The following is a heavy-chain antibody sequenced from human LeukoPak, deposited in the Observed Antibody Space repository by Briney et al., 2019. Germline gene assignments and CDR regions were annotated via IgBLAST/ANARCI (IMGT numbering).Heavy chain of an antibody. Sequence: PGGSLRLSCAASGFTFSSYEMNWVRQAPGKGLEWVSYISSSGSTIYYADSVKGRFTISRDNAKNSLYLQMNSLRAEDTAVYYCARGGTMVRKYYFDYWGQGTLVTVSS. D-gene: IGHD3-10*01. V-gene: IGHV3-48*03. CDR2: ISSSGSTI. J-gene: IGHJ4*02. CDR1: GFTFSSYE. CDR3: ARGGTMVRKYYFDY.